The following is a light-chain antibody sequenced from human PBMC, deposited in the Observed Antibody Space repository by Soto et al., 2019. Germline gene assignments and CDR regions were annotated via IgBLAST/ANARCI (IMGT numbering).Light chain of an antibody. CDR1: QSVSSNY. CDR3: QQYGNSPA. Sequence: EIVLTQSPCTLSSSAGERATLSCRASQSVSSNYFAWYQQKPSHATRLLKHGASSRATGIPDSCSGSGSGTDFPPTISILEPEDSAVYFCQQYGNSPAFGHGTKVDIK. CDR2: GAS. V-gene: IGKV3-20*01. J-gene: IGKJ1*01.